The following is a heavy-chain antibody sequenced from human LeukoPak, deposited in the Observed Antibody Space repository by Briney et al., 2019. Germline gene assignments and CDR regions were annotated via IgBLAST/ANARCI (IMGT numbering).Heavy chain of an antibody. V-gene: IGHV4-39*07. J-gene: IGHJ4*02. CDR3: ARDPARAESGGTLRLGFDY. CDR1: GGSISSSTSY. D-gene: IGHD5-12*01. Sequence: PSETLSLTCTVSGGSISSSTSYWGCVRQPPGKGLEWIGSIYYSGIAYYGPSLKSRVTISVDTSKNQFSLKLNSVTASDAAVYYCARDPARAESGGTLRLGFDYWGQGTLVTVSS. CDR2: IYYSGIA.